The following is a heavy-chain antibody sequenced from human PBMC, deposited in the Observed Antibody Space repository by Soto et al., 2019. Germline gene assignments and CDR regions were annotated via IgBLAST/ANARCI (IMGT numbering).Heavy chain of an antibody. CDR3: ASLTLGYCSRTSCLKTAFDI. Sequence: QVQLVQSGAEVKKPGASVKVSCKASGYTFTSYGISWVRQAPGQGLVWMGWISAYNGNTNYAQKLQGRVTMTTDTATSTAYMELRSLRSDDTAVYYSASLTLGYCSRTSCLKTAFDIWGQGTMVTVSS. CDR1: GYTFTSYG. D-gene: IGHD2-2*01. V-gene: IGHV1-18*04. J-gene: IGHJ3*02. CDR2: ISAYNGNT.